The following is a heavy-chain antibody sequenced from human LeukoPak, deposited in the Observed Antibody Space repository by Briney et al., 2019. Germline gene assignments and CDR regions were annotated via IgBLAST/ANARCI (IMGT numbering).Heavy chain of an antibody. D-gene: IGHD3-22*01. Sequence: GGSLRLSCAASGFTFSSYWMHWVRQAPGKGLVWVSRISPDGSSTSYADSVKGRFTISRDNAENTLYLQMNSLRAEDTAVYYCASDPHYYDSSGYYPHWGQGTLVTVSS. CDR1: GFTFSSYW. V-gene: IGHV3-74*01. CDR2: ISPDGSST. J-gene: IGHJ1*01. CDR3: ASDPHYYDSSGYYPH.